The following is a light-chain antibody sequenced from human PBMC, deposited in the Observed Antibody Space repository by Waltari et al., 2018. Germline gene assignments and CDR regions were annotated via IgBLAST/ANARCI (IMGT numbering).Light chain of an antibody. CDR2: EDT. V-gene: IGLV3-10*01. Sequence: SYELTQTPSVSVSPGQTARITCSGHELPRKYAYWFQQKSGQAPRLVIYEDTKRPSGIPERVSGSSSGTVATLTSTGAQVDDEADYYCYSSDSTGLRVFGGGTTVVVL. CDR3: YSSDSTGLRV. CDR1: ELPRKY. J-gene: IGLJ1*01.